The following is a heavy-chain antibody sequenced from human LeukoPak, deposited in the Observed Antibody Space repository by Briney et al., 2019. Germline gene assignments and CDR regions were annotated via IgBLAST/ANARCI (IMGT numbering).Heavy chain of an antibody. Sequence: GGSLRLSCAASGFNFNTYIMNWVRQAPGKGLEWVSSISSSNHYIYYADSVKGRFTISRDNAKNALYLQMNSLRAEDTAVYYCARVTLDYGDYELGYWGQGTLVTVSS. CDR2: ISSSNHYI. V-gene: IGHV3-21*01. D-gene: IGHD4-17*01. CDR1: GFNFNTYI. J-gene: IGHJ4*02. CDR3: ARVTLDYGDYELGY.